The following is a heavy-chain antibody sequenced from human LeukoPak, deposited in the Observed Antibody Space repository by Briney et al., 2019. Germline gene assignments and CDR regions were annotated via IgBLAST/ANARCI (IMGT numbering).Heavy chain of an antibody. Sequence: GGSLRLSCAASGFTFDDYAMHWVRQAPGKGLEWVANISPDGGKINNVHSVRGRFTISRDNAKNSLYLQMNSLRAEDTAVYYCAREQGAGVSFAFDIWGQGTMVTVSS. CDR3: AREQGAGVSFAFDI. J-gene: IGHJ3*02. D-gene: IGHD3-10*01. CDR1: GFTFDDYA. CDR2: ISPDGGKI. V-gene: IGHV3-7*01.